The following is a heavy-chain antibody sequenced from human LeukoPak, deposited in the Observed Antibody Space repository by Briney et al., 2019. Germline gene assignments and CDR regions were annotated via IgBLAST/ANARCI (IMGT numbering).Heavy chain of an antibody. V-gene: IGHV3-30-3*01. J-gene: IGHJ4*02. Sequence: SCTASGYTFTSYYMHWVRQAPGKGLEWVAVISKDGSDKYYPGSVRGRFTISRDNSKNTIYLQMDSLRAEDTAIYYCARDYWWNYDYWGQGTLVTVSS. D-gene: IGHD1-7*01. CDR3: ARDYWWNYDY. CDR1: GYTFTSYY. CDR2: ISKDGSDK.